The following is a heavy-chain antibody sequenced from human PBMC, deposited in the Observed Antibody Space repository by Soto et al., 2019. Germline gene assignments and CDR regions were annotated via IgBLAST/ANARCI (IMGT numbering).Heavy chain of an antibody. Sequence: ASVNVSCKASGDTFNFYSINWVRQAPGQGLEWMGWISAYNGNTNYAQKLQGRVTMTTDTSTSTAYMELRSLRSDDTAVYYCARASGSSYWFDPWGQGTLVTVSS. D-gene: IGHD1-26*01. CDR3: ARASGSSYWFDP. CDR1: GDTFNFYS. V-gene: IGHV1-18*01. J-gene: IGHJ5*02. CDR2: ISAYNGNT.